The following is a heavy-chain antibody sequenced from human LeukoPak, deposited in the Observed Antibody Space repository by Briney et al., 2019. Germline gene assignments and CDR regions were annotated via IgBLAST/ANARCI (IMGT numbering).Heavy chain of an antibody. V-gene: IGHV4-34*01. D-gene: IGHD2-15*01. Sequence: SETLSLTCAVYGGSFSGYYWSWIRQPPGKGLEWIGEINHSGSTNYNPSLKSRVTISVDTSKNQFSLKLSSVTAADTAVYYCARGLGYCSGGSCYPWGQGTLVTVSS. CDR3: ARGLGYCSGGSCYP. CDR2: INHSGST. CDR1: GGSFSGYY. J-gene: IGHJ5*02.